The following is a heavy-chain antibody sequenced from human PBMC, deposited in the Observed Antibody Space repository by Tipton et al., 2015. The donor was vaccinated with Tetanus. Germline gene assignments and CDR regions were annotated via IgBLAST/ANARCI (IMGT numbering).Heavy chain of an antibody. CDR2: IGGDGDGI. CDR3: AKDPASRGWFDP. V-gene: IGHV3-23*01. CDR1: EFSFSSYA. J-gene: IGHJ5*02. Sequence: GSLRLSCAASEFSFSSYAMTWVRQAPGKGLEWVSVIGGDGDGIQYADSVKGRFTISRDNSKNTVYLQMNSLRDEDTAVYYCAKDPASRGWFDPWGQGTLVSVSS.